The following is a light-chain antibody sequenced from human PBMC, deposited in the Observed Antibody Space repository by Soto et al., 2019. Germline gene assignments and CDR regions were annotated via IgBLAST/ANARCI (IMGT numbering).Light chain of an antibody. CDR3: MQGTHWPIT. J-gene: IGKJ5*01. CDR2: KVS. CDR1: QSXVHSDGIAY. Sequence: DVVMTQSALSLPVTLGQPASISWGXNQSXVHSDGIAYFSWFQQRPGRSPRRLIYKVSNRDSGVPARFSGSGSGTDFALKISRVEAEDVGVYYCMQGTHWPITFGQGTRLEIK. V-gene: IGKV2-30*02.